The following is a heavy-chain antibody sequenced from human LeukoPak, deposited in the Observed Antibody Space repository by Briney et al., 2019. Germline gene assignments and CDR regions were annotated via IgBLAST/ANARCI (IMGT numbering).Heavy chain of an antibody. Sequence: GSVKVSCKASGSTFTTYDINWVRQATGQGLEWMGWMNPNSGNTGYAQKFQGRVTMTTNTSISTAYMELSSLRCGARAVWYCAGGGVLWGWREGKIVWGQGTLVTVSS. V-gene: IGHV1-8*01. D-gene: IGHD1-26*01. CDR2: MNPNSGNT. J-gene: IGHJ4*02. CDR3: AGGGVLWGWREGKIV. CDR1: GSTFTTYD.